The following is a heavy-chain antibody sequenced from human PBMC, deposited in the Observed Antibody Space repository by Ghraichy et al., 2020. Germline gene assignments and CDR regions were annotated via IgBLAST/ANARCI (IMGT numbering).Heavy chain of an antibody. CDR2: IYYSGST. J-gene: IGHJ5*02. CDR3: ARLEKNWFDP. V-gene: IGHV4-39*01. CDR1: GGSISSSSYY. D-gene: IGHD5-24*01. Sequence: SEPLSLTCTVSGGSISSSSYYWGWIRQPPGKGLEWIGSIYYSGSTYYNPSLKSRVTISVDTSKNQFSLKLSSVTAADTAVYYCARLEKNWFDPWGQGTLVTVSS.